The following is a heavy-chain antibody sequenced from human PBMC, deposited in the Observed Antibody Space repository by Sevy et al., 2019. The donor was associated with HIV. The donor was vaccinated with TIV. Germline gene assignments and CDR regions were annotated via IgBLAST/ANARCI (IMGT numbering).Heavy chain of an antibody. D-gene: IGHD2-21*02. CDR1: GFTFSNYD. Sequence: GVSLRLSCAASGFTFSNYDMHWVRQAPGKGLEWVAVISHDGNYKNYADSVKVRFTISRDDFKNTLYLQMSSLRPGDTAVYFCARLFSCGGDCYYLDYWGQGALVTVSS. V-gene: IGHV3-30-3*01. CDR3: ARLFSCGGDCYYLDY. CDR2: ISHDGNYK. J-gene: IGHJ4*02.